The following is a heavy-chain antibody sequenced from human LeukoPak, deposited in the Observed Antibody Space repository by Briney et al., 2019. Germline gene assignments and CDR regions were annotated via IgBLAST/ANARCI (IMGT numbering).Heavy chain of an antibody. D-gene: IGHD3-10*01. CDR1: GGSISGYY. V-gene: IGHV4-59*01. CDR3: ARDSGYGSDY. J-gene: IGHJ4*02. Sequence: SETLSLTCTVSGGSISGYYWSWIRQPPGKGLEWIGYIYYSGSTNYNPSLKSRVTISVDTSKNQFSLKLSSVTAADTAVYYCARDSGYGSDYWGQGTLVTVSS. CDR2: IYYSGST.